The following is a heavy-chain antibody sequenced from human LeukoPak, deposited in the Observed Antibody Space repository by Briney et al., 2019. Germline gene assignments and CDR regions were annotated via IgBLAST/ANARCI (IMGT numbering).Heavy chain of an antibody. D-gene: IGHD2-2*01. J-gene: IGHJ6*03. V-gene: IGHV3-23*01. CDR1: GFTLSSYA. CDR3: ANGYCSSTSCYAYYYYYMDV. CDR2: ISGSGGST. Sequence: EGSLRLSCAASGFTLSSYAMSWVRQAPGKGLEWVSAISGSGGSTYYADSVKGRFTISRDNSKSTLYLQMNSLRAEDTAVYYCANGYCSSTSCYAYYYYYMDVWGKGTTVTVSS.